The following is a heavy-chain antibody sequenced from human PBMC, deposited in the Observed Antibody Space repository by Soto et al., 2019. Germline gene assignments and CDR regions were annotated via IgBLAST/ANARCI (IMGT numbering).Heavy chain of an antibody. CDR3: ARNRLRQYYYGMDV. Sequence: PGESLKISCQGSGYSFANYWIAWVRQMPGKGLEWVGVIYPGDSDTRYSPSFRGQVTISADKSISHVYLQWSSLKASDTAIYYCARNRLRQYYYGMDVWGQGTTVTVSS. CDR2: IYPGDSDT. J-gene: IGHJ6*02. CDR1: GYSFANYW. V-gene: IGHV5-51*01. D-gene: IGHD3-10*01.